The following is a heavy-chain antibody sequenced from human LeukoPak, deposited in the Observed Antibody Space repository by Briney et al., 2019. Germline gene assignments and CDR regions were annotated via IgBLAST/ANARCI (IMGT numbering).Heavy chain of an antibody. CDR2: INPSGGST. CDR1: GYSFTSYY. D-gene: IGHD2-15*01. Sequence: ASVKVSCKASGYSFTSYYMHWVRQAPGQGLEWMGIINPSGGSTSYAQKFQGRVTMTRDMSTSTVYMELSSLRSEDTAVYYCARDYLKVVLAATAPSAGHMDNWGQGTLVTVSS. CDR3: ARDYLKVVLAATAPSAGHMDN. V-gene: IGHV1-46*01. J-gene: IGHJ4*02.